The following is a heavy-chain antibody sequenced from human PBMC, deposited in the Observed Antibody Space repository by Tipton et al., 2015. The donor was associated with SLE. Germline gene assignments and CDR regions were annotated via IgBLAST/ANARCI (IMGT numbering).Heavy chain of an antibody. V-gene: IGHV4-38-2*02. D-gene: IGHD3-10*01. CDR2: IYRSGNT. J-gene: IGHJ5*02. CDR3: ASGGYYGSGSYYGGWFDP. Sequence: TLSLTCTVSGYSISSGYYWGWIRQPPGKGLEWIASIYRSGNTYYNPSLKSRVSMSVDTSKNQFSLHLRSVTAADTAVYYCASGGYYGSGSYYGGWFDPWGQGTLVTVSS. CDR1: GYSISSGYY.